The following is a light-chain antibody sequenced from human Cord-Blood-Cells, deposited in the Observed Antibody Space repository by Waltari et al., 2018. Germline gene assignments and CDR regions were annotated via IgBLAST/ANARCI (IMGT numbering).Light chain of an antibody. CDR3: QQSYSTPYT. J-gene: IGKJ2*01. Sequence: DIQMTQSPSSLSASVGDRVTITCRASQSISSYLNWYHQKPGKAPKLLIYAASSLQSGVQSRFSGSGSGTDFTLTISSLQPEDCATYYCQQSYSTPYTFGHGTKLEIK. CDR1: QSISSY. V-gene: IGKV1-39*01. CDR2: AAS.